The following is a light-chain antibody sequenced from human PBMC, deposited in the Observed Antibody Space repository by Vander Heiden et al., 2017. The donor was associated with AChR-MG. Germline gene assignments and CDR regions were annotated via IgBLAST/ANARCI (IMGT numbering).Light chain of an antibody. CDR2: GAS. V-gene: IGKV3-20*01. CDR3: QQYDSSPLFT. CDR1: QRVINSH. J-gene: IGKJ3*01. Sequence: EIVLTQSPGTLSLSPGERATLSCRASQRVINSHLAWYQQKPGQAPRLLMYGASTRAADIPDRFSGSGSGTDFTLTISRLEPEDFAVYYCQQYDSSPLFTFGPGTKVDIK.